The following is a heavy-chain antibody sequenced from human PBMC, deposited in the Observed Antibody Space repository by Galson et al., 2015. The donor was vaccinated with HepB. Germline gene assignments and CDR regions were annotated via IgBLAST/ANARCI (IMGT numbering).Heavy chain of an antibody. D-gene: IGHD2-15*01. CDR3: ARDDSWDNYWYFDL. J-gene: IGHJ2*01. CDR2: ISAYNGNT. V-gene: IGHV1-18*04. Sequence: SVKVSCKASGYTFTSYGISWVRQAPGQGLEWMGWISAYNGNTNYAQKLQGRVTMTTDTSTSTAYMELRSLRSDDTAVYYCARDDSWDNYWYFDLWGRGTLVTVSS. CDR1: GYTFTSYG.